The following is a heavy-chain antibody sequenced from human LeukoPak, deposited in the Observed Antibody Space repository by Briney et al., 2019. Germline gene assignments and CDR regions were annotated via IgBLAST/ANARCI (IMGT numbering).Heavy chain of an antibody. CDR2: INHSGST. D-gene: IGHD3-3*01. V-gene: IGHV4-34*01. CDR1: DGSFSGYY. Sequence: SETLSLTCAVYDGSFSGYYWSWIRQPPGKGLEWIGEINHSGSTNYNPSLKSRVTISLDTSKSQFSLKVRYVTAADTAVCYCARGLNDSWTGENYWGQGTLVTVPS. J-gene: IGHJ4*02. CDR3: ARGLNDSWTGENY.